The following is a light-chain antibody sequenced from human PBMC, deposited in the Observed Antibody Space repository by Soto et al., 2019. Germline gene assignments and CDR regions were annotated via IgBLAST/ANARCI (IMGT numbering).Light chain of an antibody. J-gene: IGLJ2*01. CDR1: SGHSSYA. CDR3: QTWGTGIRV. CDR2: LNSDGSH. Sequence: QSVLTQSPSASASLGASVKLTCILSSGHSSYAIAWHQQQPEKGPRYLMKLNSDGSHSKGDGIPDRFSGSNSGTERYLTISSLQSEDEADYYCQTWGTGIRVFGGGTKVTVL. V-gene: IGLV4-69*01.